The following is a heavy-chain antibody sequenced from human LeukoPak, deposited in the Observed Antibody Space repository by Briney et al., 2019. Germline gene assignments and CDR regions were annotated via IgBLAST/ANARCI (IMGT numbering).Heavy chain of an antibody. Sequence: GGSLRLSCAASGFTFSNAWMSWVRQAPGKGLEWVGRIKSKTDGGTTDYAAPVKGRFTISRDDSKNTLYLQMNSLKTEDTAVYYFTTDGPPRYLDWLSHSDYWGQGTLVTVSS. V-gene: IGHV3-15*01. CDR3: TTDGPPRYLDWLSHSDY. J-gene: IGHJ4*02. CDR2: IKSKTDGGTT. CDR1: GFTFSNAW. D-gene: IGHD3-9*01.